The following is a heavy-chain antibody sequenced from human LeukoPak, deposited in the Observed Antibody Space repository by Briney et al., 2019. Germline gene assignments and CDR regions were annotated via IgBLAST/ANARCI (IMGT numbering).Heavy chain of an antibody. V-gene: IGHV3-7*01. D-gene: IGHD5-12*01. CDR2: INQDGSHK. J-gene: IGHJ4*02. CDR3: ARDRGFTSYDY. CDR1: GFTFRDSW. Sequence: GGSLRLSCAASGFTFRDSWMHWVRQAPGKGLEWVANINQDGSHKYYVDSVEGRFIISRDTAKNSVHLQMNSLTAEDTAVYYCARDRGFTSYDYWGQGILVTVFS.